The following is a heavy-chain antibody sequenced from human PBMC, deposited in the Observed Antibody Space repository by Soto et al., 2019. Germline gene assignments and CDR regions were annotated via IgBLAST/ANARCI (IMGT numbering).Heavy chain of an antibody. D-gene: IGHD2-2*01. J-gene: IGHJ5*02. CDR1: GGSISTRSSY. Sequence: PSETLALTCTVSGGSISTRSSYWGWIRQPPGKVLEWIGSIYYIGNTYYNPSLKSRVAISIDSSKTRFSLNLNYVTTADTAVYYCGAQDYFANWYHVETLGQLTIVTVS. V-gene: IGHV4-39*02. CDR3: GAQDYFANWYHVET. CDR2: IYYIGNT.